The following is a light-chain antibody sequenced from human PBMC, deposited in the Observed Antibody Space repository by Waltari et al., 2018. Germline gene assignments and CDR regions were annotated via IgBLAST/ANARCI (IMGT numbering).Light chain of an antibody. CDR3: QQAKTAPYS. CDR1: HDINIY. CDR2: YAN. Sequence: DIQVSQSPSSLSASVGDRVTFTCRTSHDINIYLDWYQQKPGKAPKLLIYYANNLPSGVPSRFSGSGSGTEFSLTINNLQPEDFATYFCQQAKTAPYSFGQGTEVEIK. J-gene: IGKJ2*03. V-gene: IGKV1-17*02.